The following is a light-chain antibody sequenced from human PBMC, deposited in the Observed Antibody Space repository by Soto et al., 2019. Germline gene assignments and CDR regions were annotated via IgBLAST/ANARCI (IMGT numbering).Light chain of an antibody. CDR3: QQYNNWPPYT. V-gene: IGKV3-15*01. Sequence: EIVMTQSPATLSVSPGERATLSCRARQNVSSNLAWYQQKPGQAPRLLIYGASTRATGIPARFSGSGSGTEFTLTISSQQSEDFAVYYCQQYNNWPPYTFGQGTKLEIK. CDR1: QNVSSN. CDR2: GAS. J-gene: IGKJ2*01.